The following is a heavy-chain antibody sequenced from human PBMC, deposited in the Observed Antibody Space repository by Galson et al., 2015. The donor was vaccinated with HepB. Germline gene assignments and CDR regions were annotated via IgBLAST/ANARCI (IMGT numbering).Heavy chain of an antibody. CDR1: GFTFSYFG. D-gene: IGHD3-22*01. J-gene: IGHJ4*02. CDR2: ILYDGSNK. V-gene: IGHV3-30*02. Sequence: SLRLSCAASGFTFSYFGMHWVRQAPGKGLEWVAFILYDGSNKYYADSVKGRFTISRDSSKNALYLQMNTLRPEDTAVYYCVKGGDSSGSTPFDSWGQGTLVTVSS. CDR3: VKGGDSSGSTPFDS.